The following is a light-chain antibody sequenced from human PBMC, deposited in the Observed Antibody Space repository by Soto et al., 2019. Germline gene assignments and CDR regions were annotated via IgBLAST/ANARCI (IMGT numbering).Light chain of an antibody. CDR2: GAS. V-gene: IGKV3-15*01. CDR1: QSVSVY. CDR3: QQYKDWPPLT. Sequence: EIILTQSPGTLSVSPGETVTLVCRASQSVSVYLAWYQQKSGQPPRLLIHGASDRATGVPARFSGSGSGTEFTLRISSLLSEYFGTYYCQQYKDWPPLTFGGGTRVDIK. J-gene: IGKJ4*01.